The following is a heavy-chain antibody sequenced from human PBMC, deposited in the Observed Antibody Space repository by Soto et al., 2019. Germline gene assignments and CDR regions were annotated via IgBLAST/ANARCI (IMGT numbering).Heavy chain of an antibody. CDR1: GGSINTGGCY. V-gene: IGHV4-31*03. CDR2: IYYTGTT. D-gene: IGHD2-21*01. J-gene: IGHJ3*02. Sequence: SETLSLTCSVSGGSINTGGCYWSWIRHHPVKGLEWIGYIYYTGTTSYNPSLESRLTVSLDTSKNHFSLKLTSVTAADTAVYYCAREAVRGKDSEAFDIWGQGTLVTVSS. CDR3: AREAVRGKDSEAFDI.